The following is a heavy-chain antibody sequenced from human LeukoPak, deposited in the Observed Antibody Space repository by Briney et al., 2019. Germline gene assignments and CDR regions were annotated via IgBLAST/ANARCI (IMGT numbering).Heavy chain of an antibody. J-gene: IGHJ4*02. CDR2: ISPYNGNT. D-gene: IGHD3/OR15-3a*01. CDR1: GYSFTSYG. V-gene: IGHV1-18*01. CDR3: AWDPHRTGRFDY. Sequence: EASVKVSCKASGYSFTSYGFSWVRQAPGQGLEWMGWISPYNGNTNYAQKLQGRVTMTSATYTSTAYMELRSLRSDDTAVYYCAWDPHRTGRFDYWGQGTLVTVSS.